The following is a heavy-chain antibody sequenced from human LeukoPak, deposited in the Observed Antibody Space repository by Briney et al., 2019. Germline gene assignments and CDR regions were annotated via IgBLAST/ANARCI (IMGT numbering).Heavy chain of an antibody. CDR2: ISSSSDYI. Sequence: GGSLRLSCAASGFTFNTYSMDWVRQAPGKGLEWVSSISSSSDYIYYADSLKGRFTISRDNAKNSLDLQMNSLRAEDTAVYYCARDRSYYDSSVYHRVDYWGQGTLVTVSS. CDR1: GFTFNTYS. J-gene: IGHJ4*02. D-gene: IGHD3-22*01. V-gene: IGHV3-21*01. CDR3: ARDRSYYDSSVYHRVDY.